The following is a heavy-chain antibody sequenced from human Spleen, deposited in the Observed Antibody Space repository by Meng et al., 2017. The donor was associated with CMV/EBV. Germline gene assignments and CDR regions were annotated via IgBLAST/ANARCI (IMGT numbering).Heavy chain of an antibody. D-gene: IGHD3-3*01. CDR2: IYSGGST. Sequence: GESLKISCAASGFTVSSSYMRWDRQAPGKGLDWVSVIYSGGSTYYADSVKGRFTISRDNSKNTLYLQMNTLRAEDTAVYYCARDWRYDFWSATYYYYYGMDVRGQGTTVTVSS. V-gene: IGHV3-53*01. CDR1: GFTVSSSY. CDR3: ARDWRYDFWSATYYYYYGMDV. J-gene: IGHJ6*02.